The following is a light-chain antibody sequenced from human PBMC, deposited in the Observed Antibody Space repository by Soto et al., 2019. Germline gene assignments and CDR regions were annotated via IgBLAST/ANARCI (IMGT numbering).Light chain of an antibody. Sequence: DIQMTQSPSPVTASVGDRVTITCRASQGISSWLAWYQQKPGKAPNLLIYAATSLQSGVPSRFSGSGSETDFTLTLSGLQPEGFATGYCLQANSFPYTFGQGTKLQI. CDR1: QGISSW. CDR3: LQANSFPYT. J-gene: IGKJ2*01. CDR2: AAT. V-gene: IGKV1D-12*01.